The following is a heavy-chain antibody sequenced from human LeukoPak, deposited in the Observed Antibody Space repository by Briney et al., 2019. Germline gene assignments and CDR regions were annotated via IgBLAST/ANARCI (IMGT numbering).Heavy chain of an antibody. CDR2: IQYDGINK. CDR3: AKDLQTIFYGVTGPFDY. Sequence: GGSLRLSCAASGFIFSSYGMHWVRQAPGKGLEWVAFIQYDGINKYYADSVKGRFTISRDNSKNTLYLQMNSLRAEDTAVYCCAKDLQTIFYGVTGPFDYWGQGTLVTVSS. J-gene: IGHJ4*02. CDR1: GFIFSSYG. D-gene: IGHD3-3*02. V-gene: IGHV3-30*02.